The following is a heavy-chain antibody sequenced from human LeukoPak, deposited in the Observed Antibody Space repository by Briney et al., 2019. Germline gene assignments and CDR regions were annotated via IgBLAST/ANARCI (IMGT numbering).Heavy chain of an antibody. Sequence: GRSLRLSCAASGFTFSSNAMHWVRQAPGKGLEWVAVISNDGSSKYYADSVKGRFTISRDNAKNSLYLQMNSLRAEDTAVYYCARDREGATRGDYYFDYWGQGTLVTVSS. D-gene: IGHD1-26*01. CDR2: ISNDGSSK. V-gene: IGHV3-30-3*01. J-gene: IGHJ4*02. CDR3: ARDREGATRGDYYFDY. CDR1: GFTFSSNA.